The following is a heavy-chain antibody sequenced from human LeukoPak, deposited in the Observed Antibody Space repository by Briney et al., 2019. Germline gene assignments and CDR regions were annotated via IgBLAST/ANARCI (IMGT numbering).Heavy chain of an antibody. J-gene: IGHJ4*02. V-gene: IGHV1-18*01. CDR2: ISAYNGNT. D-gene: IGHD3-22*01. CDR1: GYTFTSYG. Sequence: GASVKVSCKASGYTFTSYGISWVRQAPGQGLEWMGWISAYNGNTNYAQKLQGRVTMTTDTSTSTAYMELRSLRSDDTAVYYCARVLYYYDSSGYWGDYWGQGTLVTVSS. CDR3: ARVLYYYDSSGYWGDY.